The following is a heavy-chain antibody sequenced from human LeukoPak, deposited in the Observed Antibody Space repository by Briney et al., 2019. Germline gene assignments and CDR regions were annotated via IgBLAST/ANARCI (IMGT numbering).Heavy chain of an antibody. Sequence: ASVKVSCKASGYTFTGYYMHWVRQAPGQGLEWVGRINPNSGGTNYAQKFQGRVTMTRDTSISTAYMELSRLRSDDTAVYYCARGYYDSSGYRTFDYWGQGTLVTVSS. D-gene: IGHD3-22*01. CDR2: INPNSGGT. V-gene: IGHV1-2*06. CDR3: ARGYYDSSGYRTFDY. J-gene: IGHJ4*02. CDR1: GYTFTGYY.